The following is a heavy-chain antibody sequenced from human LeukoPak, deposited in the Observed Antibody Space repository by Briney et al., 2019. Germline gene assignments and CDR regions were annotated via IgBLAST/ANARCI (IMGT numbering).Heavy chain of an antibody. CDR1: GYTFTGYY. Sequence: ASVKVSCKASGYTFTGYYMHWVRQAPGQGLEWMGWINPNSGGTNYAQKFQGRVTMTRDTSISTACMELSRLRSDDTAVYYCARDAGYSYGRAFDYWGQGTLVTVSS. CDR3: ARDAGYSYGRAFDY. D-gene: IGHD5-18*01. J-gene: IGHJ4*02. V-gene: IGHV1-2*02. CDR2: INPNSGGT.